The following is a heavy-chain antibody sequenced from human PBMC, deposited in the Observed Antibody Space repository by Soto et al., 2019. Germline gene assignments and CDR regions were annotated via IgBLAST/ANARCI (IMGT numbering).Heavy chain of an antibody. CDR3: ARDLGGYASH. CDR1: GFTFSNYW. J-gene: IGHJ4*02. Sequence: EVQMVESGGGLVQPGGSLRLSCAASGFTFSNYWMHWVRQATGKGPVWVSRINTDGSTTNYADSVKGRFTISRDNAKNTLYLKTNSLGAYDTAVYYCARDLGGYASHWGQGTLVTVSS. D-gene: IGHD3-16*01. V-gene: IGHV3-74*01. CDR2: INTDGSTT.